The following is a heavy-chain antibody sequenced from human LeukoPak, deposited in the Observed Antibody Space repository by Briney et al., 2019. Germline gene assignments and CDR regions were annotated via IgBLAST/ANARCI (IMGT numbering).Heavy chain of an antibody. CDR2: INPNSGGT. V-gene: IGHV1-2*02. CDR3: ARAYDSSGVRCY. D-gene: IGHD3-22*01. J-gene: IGHJ4*02. Sequence: GASVKVSFKASVSTFTLYYLHWVRQAPGQGLEWMGWINPNSGGTNYAQKFQGRVTMTRDTSISTAYMELSRLRSDDTAVYYCARAYDSSGVRCYWGQGTLVTVSS. CDR1: VSTFTLYY.